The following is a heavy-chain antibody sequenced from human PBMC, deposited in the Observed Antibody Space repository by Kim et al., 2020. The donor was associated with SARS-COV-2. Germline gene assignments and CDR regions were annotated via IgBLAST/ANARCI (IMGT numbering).Heavy chain of an antibody. V-gene: IGHV3-23*01. CDR3: AKDGCRVVVAATCGMDV. D-gene: IGHD2-15*01. J-gene: IGHJ6*02. Sequence: VKGRFTISRDNPKNPLYLQMNSLRAEDTAVYYCAKDGCRVVVAATCGMDVWGQGTTVTVSS.